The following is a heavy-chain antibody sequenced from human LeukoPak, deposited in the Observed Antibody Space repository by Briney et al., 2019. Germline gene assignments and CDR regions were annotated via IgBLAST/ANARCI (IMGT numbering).Heavy chain of an antibody. V-gene: IGHV1-24*01. Sequence: ASVKVSCKVSGYTLTELSMHWVRQAPGKGLEWMGGFDPEDGETIYAQKFQGRVTMTEDTSTDTAYVELSSLRSEDTAVYYCATGLMTTVTTEDYWGQGTLVTVSS. D-gene: IGHD4-17*01. CDR3: ATGLMTTVTTEDY. CDR2: FDPEDGET. CDR1: GYTLTELS. J-gene: IGHJ4*02.